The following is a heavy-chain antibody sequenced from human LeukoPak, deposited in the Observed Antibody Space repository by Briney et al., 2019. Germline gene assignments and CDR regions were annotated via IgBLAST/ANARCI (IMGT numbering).Heavy chain of an antibody. CDR3: ARGDYGGNSRPFDY. Sequence: SETLSLTCTVSGGSISSYYWSWIRQPAGKGLEWIGRIYTSGSTNYNPSLKSRVTMSVDTSKNQFSLKLSSVTAADTAVYYCARGDYGGNSRPFDYWGQGTLVTVSS. J-gene: IGHJ4*02. V-gene: IGHV4-4*07. D-gene: IGHD4-23*01. CDR2: IYTSGST. CDR1: GGSISSYY.